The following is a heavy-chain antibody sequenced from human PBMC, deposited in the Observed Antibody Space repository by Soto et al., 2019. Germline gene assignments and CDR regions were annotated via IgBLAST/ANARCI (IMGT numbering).Heavy chain of an antibody. Sequence: EVQLVESGGGLVQPVGSLRLSCAASGFTFSSYSMNWVRQAPGKGLEWVSYISSSSSTIYYADSVKGRFTISRDNAKNSLYLQMNSLRDEDTAVYYCARVGQQLARGVTGPDPWGQGTLVTVSS. V-gene: IGHV3-48*02. D-gene: IGHD6-13*01. CDR3: ARVGQQLARGVTGPDP. CDR1: GFTFSSYS. J-gene: IGHJ5*02. CDR2: ISSSSSTI.